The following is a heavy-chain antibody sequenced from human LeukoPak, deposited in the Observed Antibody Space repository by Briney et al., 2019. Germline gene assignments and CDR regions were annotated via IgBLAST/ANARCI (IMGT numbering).Heavy chain of an antibody. CDR1: GFTFSSYW. J-gene: IGHJ6*03. CDR3: ARAAYDFWSGYHYYYMDV. D-gene: IGHD3-3*01. CDR2: IKQDGSEK. V-gene: IGHV3-7*01. Sequence: GGSLRLSCAASGFTFSSYWMSWVRQAPGKGLEWVANIKQDGSEKYYVDSVKGRFTISRDNAKNSLYLQMNSLRAEDTAVYYCARAAYDFWSGYHYYYMDVWGKGTTVTVSS.